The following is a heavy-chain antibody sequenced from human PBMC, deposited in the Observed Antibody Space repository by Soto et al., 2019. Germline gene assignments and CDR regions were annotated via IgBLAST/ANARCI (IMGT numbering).Heavy chain of an antibody. CDR2: ISAYNGNT. Sequence: QVQLVQSGAEVKKPGASVKVSCKASGYTFTSYGISWVRQAPGQGLEWMGWISAYNGNTNYAQKLQGRVTMTTDTATSTAYMELRSLRSDDTAVYYCARTEFSGWYSNYYYGMDVWGQGTTVTVSS. CDR1: GYTFTSYG. D-gene: IGHD6-19*01. CDR3: ARTEFSGWYSNYYYGMDV. V-gene: IGHV1-18*01. J-gene: IGHJ6*02.